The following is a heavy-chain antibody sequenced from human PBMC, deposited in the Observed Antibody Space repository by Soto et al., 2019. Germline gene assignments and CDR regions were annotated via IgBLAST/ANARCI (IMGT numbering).Heavy chain of an antibody. CDR2: IYWDDDK. Sequence: QITLKESGPTLVKPTQTLTLTCTFSGFSLSTSGEGVGWIRQPPGKALEWLALIYWDDDKRYSPSLKCRLTITKDASKRQVVLTMTNMDPVDTATYYCAHRECSGGSWDGEYFGSCGQGTLVTVSS. V-gene: IGHV2-5*02. D-gene: IGHD2-15*01. CDR3: AHRECSGGSWDGEYFGS. J-gene: IGHJ4*02. CDR1: GFSLSTSGEG.